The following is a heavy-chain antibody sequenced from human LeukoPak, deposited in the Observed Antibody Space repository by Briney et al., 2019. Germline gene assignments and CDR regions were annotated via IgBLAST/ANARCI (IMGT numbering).Heavy chain of an antibody. CDR3: VKGGYNYHDAFDI. V-gene: IGHV3-9*01. CDR2: ISWDGEKI. CDR1: GFTFDDYA. D-gene: IGHD5-18*01. Sequence: QAGGSLRLSCAASGFTFDDYAMHWLRQAPGKGLEWVSFISWDGEKIAYAGSVKGRFSISRDNAKNSLSLQMNTLRAEDTALYYCVKGGYNYHDAFDIWGQGTLITVSP. J-gene: IGHJ3*02.